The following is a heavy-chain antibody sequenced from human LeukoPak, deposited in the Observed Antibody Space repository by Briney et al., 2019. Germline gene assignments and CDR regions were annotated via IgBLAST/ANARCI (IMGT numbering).Heavy chain of an antibody. CDR2: INLNSGGT. CDR3: ARGSGGSSIDY. Sequence: ASVKVSCKASGYTFTGYYMHWVRQAPGQGLEWMGWINLNSGGTNYAQKFRGRVTMTRDTSISTAYMELSRLRSDDTAVYYCARGSGGSSIDYWGQGTLVTVSS. D-gene: IGHD2-15*01. J-gene: IGHJ4*02. CDR1: GYTFTGYY. V-gene: IGHV1-2*02.